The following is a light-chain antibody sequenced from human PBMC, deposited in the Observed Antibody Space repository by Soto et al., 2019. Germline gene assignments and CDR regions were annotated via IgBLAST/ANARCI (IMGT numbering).Light chain of an antibody. CDR2: EVS. V-gene: IGLV2-14*01. Sequence: QSVLTQPASVSGSPGQSITISCTGTTNDVGGYKYVSWYQQHPGKAPQLMIYEVSNRPSGVSNRFSGSKSGNTASLTISGLQAEDEADYYCSSYTSGNTLVFGTGTKVNV. CDR1: TNDVGGYKY. J-gene: IGLJ1*01. CDR3: SSYTSGNTLV.